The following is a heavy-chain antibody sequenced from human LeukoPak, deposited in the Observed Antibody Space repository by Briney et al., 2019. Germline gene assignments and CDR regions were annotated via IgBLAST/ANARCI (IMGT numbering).Heavy chain of an antibody. Sequence: PSETLSLTCAVYGGSFSGYYWSWIRQPPGKGLEWIGEINHSGSTNYNPSLKSRVTISVDTSKNQFSLKLSSVTAADTAVYYCARHYSGSYYSGGDFDYWGQGTLVTVSS. V-gene: IGHV4-34*01. CDR2: INHSGST. CDR1: GGSFSGYY. J-gene: IGHJ4*02. CDR3: ARHYSGSYYSGGDFDY. D-gene: IGHD1-26*01.